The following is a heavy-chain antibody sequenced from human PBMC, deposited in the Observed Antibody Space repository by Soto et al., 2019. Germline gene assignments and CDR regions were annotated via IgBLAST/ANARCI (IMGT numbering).Heavy chain of an antibody. CDR3: ARDVYSSSSDPYYYGMDV. CDR1: GGSISRGGYF. Sequence: SETLSLTCTVFGGSISRGGYFWTWIRQHPGKGLEWIGYIYYSGSTYHNPSLKSRVTMSLDTSENQFSLKLSSVTAADTVVYYCARDVYSSSSDPYYYGMDVWGQGTTVTVSS. CDR2: IYYSGST. J-gene: IGHJ6*02. V-gene: IGHV4-31*03. D-gene: IGHD6-6*01.